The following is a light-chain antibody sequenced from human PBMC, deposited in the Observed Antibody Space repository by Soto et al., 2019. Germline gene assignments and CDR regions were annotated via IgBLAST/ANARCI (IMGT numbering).Light chain of an antibody. V-gene: IGKV3-15*01. CDR3: QQYNNWPPLT. J-gene: IGKJ4*01. Sequence: EIVMTQSPATLSVSPGERATLSCRASQSVSSNLAWYQQKPGQAPRLLIYAASTSATDIQARFSGSGSGTEFTLTISSLQSEDFAVYYCQQYNNWPPLTFGGGTKVEIK. CDR2: AAS. CDR1: QSVSSN.